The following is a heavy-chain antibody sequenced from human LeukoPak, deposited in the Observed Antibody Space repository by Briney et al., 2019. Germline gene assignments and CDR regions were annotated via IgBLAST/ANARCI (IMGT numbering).Heavy chain of an antibody. V-gene: IGHV3-23*01. J-gene: IGHJ5*02. CDR3: AKGQRPYFSRGWLNWFGP. Sequence: GGSLRLSCAASGFTFSSYAMSWVRQAPGKGLEWVSAISGSGGSTYYADSVKGRFTISRYNSKNTLYLQMNSLRAEDTAVYYCAKGQRPYFSRGWLNWFGPWGQGTLVTVSS. CDR1: GFTFSSYA. CDR2: ISGSGGST. D-gene: IGHD6-19*01.